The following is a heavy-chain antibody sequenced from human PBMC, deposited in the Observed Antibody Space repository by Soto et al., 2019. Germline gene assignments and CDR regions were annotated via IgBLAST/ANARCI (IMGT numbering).Heavy chain of an antibody. Sequence: ASVKVSCKASGYTFTSYGISWVRQAPGQGLEWMGWISAYNGNTNYAQKLQGRVTMTTDTSTSTAYMELRSLRSDDTAVYYCERSNPYFDWLQTIDYWGQGTLVTVSS. CDR2: ISAYNGNT. J-gene: IGHJ4*02. CDR3: ERSNPYFDWLQTIDY. CDR1: GYTFTSYG. D-gene: IGHD3-9*01. V-gene: IGHV1-18*01.